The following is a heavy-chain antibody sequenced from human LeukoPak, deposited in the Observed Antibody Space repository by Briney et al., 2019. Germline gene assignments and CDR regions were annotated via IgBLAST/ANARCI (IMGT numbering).Heavy chain of an antibody. CDR3: ATIHSDTGLISDGSIFGVVHYFDY. Sequence: GGSLRLSCAASGFTFSSYDMHWVRQATGKGLEWVSAIGTAGDTYYPGSVKGRFTISRENAKNSLYLQMNSLRAEDTAVYYCATIHSDTGLISDGSIFGVVHYFDYWGQGTLVTVSS. CDR2: IGTAGDT. CDR1: GFTFSSYD. J-gene: IGHJ4*02. D-gene: IGHD3-3*01. V-gene: IGHV3-13*01.